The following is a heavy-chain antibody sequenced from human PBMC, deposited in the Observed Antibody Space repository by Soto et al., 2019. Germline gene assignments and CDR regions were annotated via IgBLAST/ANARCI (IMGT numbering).Heavy chain of an antibody. J-gene: IGHJ6*02. V-gene: IGHV4-4*07. CDR1: GGSISSYY. D-gene: IGHD6-19*01. CDR3: ARETVAGTRYYYYGMDV. CDR2: IYTSGST. Sequence: QVQLQESGPGLVKPSETLSLTCTVSGGSISSYYWSWIRQPAGKGLEWIGRIYTSGSTNYNPSLKSRVTMPVDTSKNQFSLKLSSVTAADTAVYYCARETVAGTRYYYYGMDVWGQGTTVTVSS.